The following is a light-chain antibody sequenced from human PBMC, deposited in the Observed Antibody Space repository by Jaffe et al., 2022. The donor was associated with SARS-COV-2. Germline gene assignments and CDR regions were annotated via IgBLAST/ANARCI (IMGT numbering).Light chain of an antibody. CDR2: GAS. CDR3: QQRSNWPGT. J-gene: IGKJ3*01. Sequence: EIVLTQSPATLSLSPGERATLSCRASQSVNNYLAWYQQKPGQAPRLLISGASNRATGVPARFSGSWSGTDFTLTISSLEPEDLAIYYCQQRSNWPGTFGPGTKVDVK. V-gene: IGKV3-11*01. CDR1: QSVNNY.